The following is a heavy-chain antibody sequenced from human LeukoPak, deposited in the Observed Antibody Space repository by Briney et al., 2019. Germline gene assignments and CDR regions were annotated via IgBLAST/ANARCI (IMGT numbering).Heavy chain of an antibody. J-gene: IGHJ3*02. CDR3: ARSRVSAFDI. V-gene: IGHV6-1*01. CDR1: GDSFSGSSIA. Sequence: SQTLSLTCAISGDSFSGSSIARNWIRQSPSGGLEWLGRTYYASKRYNDYATSVKSRITVNPDTSENQFSLQLNSVTPEDTAVYYCARSRVSAFDIWGQGTMVTVTS. D-gene: IGHD3-10*01. CDR2: TYYASKRYN.